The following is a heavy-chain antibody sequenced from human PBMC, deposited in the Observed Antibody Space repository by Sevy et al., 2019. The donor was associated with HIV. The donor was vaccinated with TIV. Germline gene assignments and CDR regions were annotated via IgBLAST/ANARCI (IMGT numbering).Heavy chain of an antibody. D-gene: IGHD2-21*01. CDR2: ISWNSRNI. CDR1: GFPFNDHA. J-gene: IGHJ6*02. CDR3: AKDINRGCDGVNCYSYYYYFYGLDV. V-gene: IGHV3-9*01. Sequence: GGSLRLSCAASGFPFNDHAMHWVRQVPGKGLEWVSRISWNSRNIGYADSVKGRFTISRDNARHFVYLEMNSLRPEDTAFYYCAKDINRGCDGVNCYSYYYYFYGLDVWGQWTTVTVSS.